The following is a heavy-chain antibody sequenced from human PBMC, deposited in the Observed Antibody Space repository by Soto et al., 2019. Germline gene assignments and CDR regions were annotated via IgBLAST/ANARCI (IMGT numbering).Heavy chain of an antibody. Sequence: GASVKVSCKASGYTFTSYDINWVRQATGQGLEWMGWMNPNSGNTGYAQKFQGRVTMTRNTSISTAYMELSSLRSEDTAVYYCARGRAYDFWSGYHYYYMDVWGKGTTVTVSS. J-gene: IGHJ6*03. V-gene: IGHV1-8*01. CDR3: ARGRAYDFWSGYHYYYMDV. CDR2: MNPNSGNT. CDR1: GYTFTSYD. D-gene: IGHD3-3*01.